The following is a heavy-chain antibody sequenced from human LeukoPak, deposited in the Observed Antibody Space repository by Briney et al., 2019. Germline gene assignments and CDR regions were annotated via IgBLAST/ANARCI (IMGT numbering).Heavy chain of an antibody. CDR1: GYTFTSYD. CDR3: ARSFRFYGDYEFYYYGMDV. D-gene: IGHD4-17*01. J-gene: IGHJ6*02. CDR2: MNPNSGNT. Sequence: ASVKVSCKASGYTFTSYDINWVRQATGQGLEWMGWMNPNSGNTGYAQKFQGRVTMTRNTSISTAYMELSSLRSEDTAVYYCARSFRFYGDYEFYYYGMDVWGQGTTVTVSS. V-gene: IGHV1-8*01.